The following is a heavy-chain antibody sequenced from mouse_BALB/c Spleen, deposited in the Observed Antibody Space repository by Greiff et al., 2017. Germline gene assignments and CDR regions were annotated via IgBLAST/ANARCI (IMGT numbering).Heavy chain of an antibody. Sequence: EVKLQESGPGLVKPSQSLSLTCSVTGYSITSGYYWNWIRQFPGNKLEWMGYISYDGSNNYNPSLKNRISITRDTSKNQFFLKLNSVTTEDTATYYCARVCYYAMDYWGQGTSVTVSS. V-gene: IGHV3-6*02. J-gene: IGHJ4*01. CDR1: GYSITSGYY. CDR2: ISYDGSN. CDR3: ARVCYYAMDY.